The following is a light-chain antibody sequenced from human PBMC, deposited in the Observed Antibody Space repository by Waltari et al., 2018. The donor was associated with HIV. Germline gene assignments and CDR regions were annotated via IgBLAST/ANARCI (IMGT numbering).Light chain of an antibody. CDR1: QDISNY. Sequence: DIQMTQSPSSLSASVGDRVTITCQASQDISNYLNWYQQKPGKAPKLRIYDASNLETGVPSRFSGSGSGTDFTFTISSLQPEDIATYYCQQYDKLPTFGGGTKVEIK. CDR3: QQYDKLPT. J-gene: IGKJ4*01. V-gene: IGKV1-33*01. CDR2: DAS.